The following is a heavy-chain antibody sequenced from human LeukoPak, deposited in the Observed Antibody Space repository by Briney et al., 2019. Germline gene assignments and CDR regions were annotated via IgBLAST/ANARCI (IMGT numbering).Heavy chain of an antibody. D-gene: IGHD4-11*01. CDR1: GGSISSYY. CDR2: IYYSGST. CDR3: ARDLQRVFDS. Sequence: SETLSLTCTVSGGSISSYYWSWIRHPPGKGLEWIWYIYYSGSTNYNPSLKSRVTISVVTSKNQFSLKLSSVTAADTAVYYCARDLQRVFDSWGQGTMVTVSS. V-gene: IGHV4-59*01. J-gene: IGHJ3*02.